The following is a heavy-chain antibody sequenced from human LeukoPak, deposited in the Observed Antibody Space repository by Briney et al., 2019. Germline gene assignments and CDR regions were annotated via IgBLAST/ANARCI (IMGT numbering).Heavy chain of an antibody. V-gene: IGHV5-51*01. CDR3: ARHGGYCSSTSCYVGLEGMDV. CDR2: IHPGDSDT. D-gene: IGHD2-2*03. J-gene: IGHJ6*02. Sequence: GESLKISCKGSGYSFTSYWIGWVRQMPGKGLEWMGIIHPGDSDTRYSPSFQGQVTISADKSISTAYLQWSSLKASDTAMYYCARHGGYCSSTSCYVGLEGMDVWGQGTTVTVSS. CDR1: GYSFTSYW.